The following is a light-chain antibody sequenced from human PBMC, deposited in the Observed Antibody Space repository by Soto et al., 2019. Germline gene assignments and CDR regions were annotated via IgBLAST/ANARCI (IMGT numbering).Light chain of an antibody. Sequence: EIGLTQSPGTLSLYPGERATLSCRASQSVSSSYLAWYQQKPGQAPRLLIYGASSRATGIPDRCSGSGSGTDFTLTISRLEPEDFAVYYCQQYGSSPAWTFGQGTKVEIK. CDR2: GAS. CDR1: QSVSSSY. CDR3: QQYGSSPAWT. J-gene: IGKJ1*01. V-gene: IGKV3-20*01.